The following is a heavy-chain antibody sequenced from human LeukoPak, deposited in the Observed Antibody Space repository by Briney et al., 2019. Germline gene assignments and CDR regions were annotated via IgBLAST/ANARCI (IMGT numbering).Heavy chain of an antibody. CDR3: ARDQEAFDY. CDR1: GYTFTSYY. CDR2: INPSGGST. J-gene: IGHJ4*02. Sequence: GASVKVSCKASGYTFTSYYMHWVRQAPGQGLEWMGIINPSGGSTSYAQKFQGRVTVTRDTSTSTVHMELSGLRSEDTAVYCARDQEAFDYWGQGTLVTVSS. V-gene: IGHV1-46*01.